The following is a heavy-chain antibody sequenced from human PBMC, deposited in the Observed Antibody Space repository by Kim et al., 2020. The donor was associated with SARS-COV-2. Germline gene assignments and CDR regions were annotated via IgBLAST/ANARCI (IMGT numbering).Heavy chain of an antibody. V-gene: IGHV1-18*01. J-gene: IGHJ4*02. CDR2: FTASNRKT. CDR1: DFTFSDFG. CDR3: VRHGGGDDY. D-gene: IGHD6-25*01. Sequence: ASVKVSCKASDFTFSDFGINWVRQAPGQGLEWMGWFTASNRKTDYAQKFQDRVTMTRDTSTNTAYLELRSLRSDDTAIHYCVRHGGGDDYWGQGTLVTVSS.